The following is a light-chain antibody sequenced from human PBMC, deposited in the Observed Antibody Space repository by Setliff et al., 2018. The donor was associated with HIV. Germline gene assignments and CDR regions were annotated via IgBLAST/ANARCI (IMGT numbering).Light chain of an antibody. CDR1: TSDVGGYDY. Sequence: QSVLAQPASVSGSPGQSITISCTGTTSDVGGYDYVSWYQQHPGKAPKLMIFDVTDRPSGVSNRFSGSKSGNTASLTISGLQAEDEADYYCSSYTSTSTRVFGGGTK. CDR3: SSYTSTSTRV. CDR2: DVT. V-gene: IGLV2-14*03. J-gene: IGLJ2*01.